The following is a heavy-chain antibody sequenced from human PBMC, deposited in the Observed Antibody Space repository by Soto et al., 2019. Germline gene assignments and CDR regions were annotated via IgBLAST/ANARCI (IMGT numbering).Heavy chain of an antibody. V-gene: IGHV1-69*13. CDR1: GGTFSSYA. Sequence: SVTVSCKASGGTFSSYASSWVRQAPGQGLEWMGGIIPIFGTANYAQKFQGRVTITADESTSTAYMELSSLRSEDTAVYYCARDTEWELRPFVLMDVRGQGTTVTVSS. D-gene: IGHD1-26*01. J-gene: IGHJ6*02. CDR2: IIPIFGTA. CDR3: ARDTEWELRPFVLMDV.